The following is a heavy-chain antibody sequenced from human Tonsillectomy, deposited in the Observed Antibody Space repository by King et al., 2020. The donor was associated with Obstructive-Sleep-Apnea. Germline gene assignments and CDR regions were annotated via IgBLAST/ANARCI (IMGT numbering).Heavy chain of an antibody. V-gene: IGHV3-48*04. CDR3: AREAGYYDSSGYCDY. D-gene: IGHD3-22*01. CDR1: GFTFSSYS. J-gene: IGHJ4*02. Sequence: QLVQSGGGLVQPGGSLRLSCAASGFTFSSYSMNWVRQAPGKGLEWVSYISSSSSTIYYEDSVKGRFTISRDNAKNSLYLQMNSLRAEDPAVYYCAREAGYYDSSGYCDYWGQGTLVTVSS. CDR2: ISSSSSTI.